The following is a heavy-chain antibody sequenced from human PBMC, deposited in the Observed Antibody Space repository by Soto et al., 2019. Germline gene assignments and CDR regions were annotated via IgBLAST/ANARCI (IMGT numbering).Heavy chain of an antibody. Sequence: PSQTLSLTCVISGDSVSSSSVALNWVRQSPSRGLEWLGRTYYRSRWYSDFAVSVRGRMVINADTSKNQFSLQLNSVTPEDTAVYFCARSEEDSDYYYYGLDVWGQGTTVTVSS. CDR1: GDSVSSSSVA. V-gene: IGHV6-1*01. D-gene: IGHD2-15*01. CDR3: ARSEEDSDYYYYGLDV. CDR2: TYYRSRWYS. J-gene: IGHJ6*02.